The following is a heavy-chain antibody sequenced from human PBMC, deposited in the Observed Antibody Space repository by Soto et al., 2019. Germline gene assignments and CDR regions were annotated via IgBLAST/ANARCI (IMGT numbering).Heavy chain of an antibody. V-gene: IGHV4-31*03. CDR1: GGSISSGGYY. J-gene: IGHJ4*02. CDR2: IYYSGST. Sequence: QVQLQESGPGLVKPSQTLSLTCTVSGGSISSGGYYWSWIRQHPGKGLEWIGYIYYSGSTYYNPSLKSRVTISVDTSKNQCSLKLSSVTAADTAVYYCARAGGDAYDSSGVFDYWGQGTLVTVSS. D-gene: IGHD3-22*01. CDR3: ARAGGDAYDSSGVFDY.